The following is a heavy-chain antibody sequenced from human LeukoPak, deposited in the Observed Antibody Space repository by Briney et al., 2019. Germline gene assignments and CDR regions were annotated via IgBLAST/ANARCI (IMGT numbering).Heavy chain of an antibody. CDR1: GFTFSSYA. CDR3: AKDNNNYPNYFDY. V-gene: IGHV3-23*01. CDR2: ISGSGGST. D-gene: IGHD4-11*01. Sequence: GGSLRLSCAASGFTFSSYAMSWVRQAPGKGLEWVSAISGSGGSTYYADSVKGRFTISRDNSKNTLYLQLNSLRAEDTAVYYCAKDNNNYPNYFDYWGQGTLVTVSS. J-gene: IGHJ4*02.